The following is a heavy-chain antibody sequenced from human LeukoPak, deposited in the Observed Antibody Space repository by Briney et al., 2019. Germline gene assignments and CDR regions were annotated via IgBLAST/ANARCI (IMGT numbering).Heavy chain of an antibody. CDR2: ISYDGSNK. V-gene: IGHV3-30*03. J-gene: IGHJ4*02. Sequence: GGSLRLSCAASGFTFSSYGMHWVRQAPGKGLEWVAVISYDGSNKYYADSVKGRFTISRDNSKNTLYLQMNSLRAEDTAVYYCARVRRWGQGTLVTVSS. CDR3: ARVRR. CDR1: GFTFSSYG.